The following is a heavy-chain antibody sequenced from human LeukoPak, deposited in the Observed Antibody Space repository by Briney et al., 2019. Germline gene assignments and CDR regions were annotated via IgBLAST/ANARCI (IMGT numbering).Heavy chain of an antibody. CDR2: IHADGTPT. CDR1: GFTFNNYA. V-gene: IGHV3-23*01. J-gene: IGHJ3*02. D-gene: IGHD3-22*01. CDR3: AKDQATRGNYYGRAFDI. Sequence: GGSLRLSCAASGFTFNNYAMSWVRQAQGKGLESVSAIHADGTPTYDADSVKGRFTISRDNSKNTLYLQMNSLRAEDTAIYYCAKDQATRGNYYGRAFDIWGQGTMVTVSS.